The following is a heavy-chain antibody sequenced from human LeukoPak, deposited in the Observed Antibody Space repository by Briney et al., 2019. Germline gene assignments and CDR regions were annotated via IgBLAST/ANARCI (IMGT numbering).Heavy chain of an antibody. CDR3: VRAEWLSYIPSFDY. Sequence: GGSLRLSCAASGFTFSDYYMSWIRQAPGKGLEWVSYISSSGSTIYYADSVKGRFTISRDNAKNSLYLQMDSLRAEDTAVYYCVRAEWLSYIPSFDYWGQGTLVTVSS. D-gene: IGHD3-3*01. CDR2: ISSSGSTI. V-gene: IGHV3-11*01. J-gene: IGHJ4*02. CDR1: GFTFSDYY.